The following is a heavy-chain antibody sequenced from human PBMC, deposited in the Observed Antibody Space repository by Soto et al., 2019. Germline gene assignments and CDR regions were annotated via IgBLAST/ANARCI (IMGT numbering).Heavy chain of an antibody. CDR3: AKDLEGYCSGGSCYYYYGMDV. Sequence: VAVISYDGSNKYYADSVKGRFTISRDNSKNTLYLQMNSLRAEDTAVYYCAKDLEGYCSGGSCYYYYGMDVWGQGTTVTVSS. V-gene: IGHV3-30*18. J-gene: IGHJ6*02. D-gene: IGHD2-15*01. CDR2: ISYDGSNK.